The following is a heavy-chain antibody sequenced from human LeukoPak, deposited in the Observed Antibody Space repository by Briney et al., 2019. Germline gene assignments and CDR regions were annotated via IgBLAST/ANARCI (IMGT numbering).Heavy chain of an antibody. J-gene: IGHJ4*02. CDR2: IYYSGST. D-gene: IGHD5-24*01. CDR1: GGSISSYY. CDR3: ARGNRRDGYNFGY. Sequence: SETLSLTCTDPGGSISSYYWSWIRHPPGEGLEWIGYIYYSGSTNYNPSLKSRVTISVDTSKNQFSLNLSSVTAADTAVYYCARGNRRDGYNFGYWGQGTLVTVSS. V-gene: IGHV4-59*01.